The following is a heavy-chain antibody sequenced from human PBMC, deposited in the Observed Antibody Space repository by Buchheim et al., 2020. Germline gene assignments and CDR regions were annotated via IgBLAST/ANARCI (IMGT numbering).Heavy chain of an antibody. Sequence: EVQLLESGGGLVQPGGSLRLSCAASGFTFSSYAMSWVRQAPGKGLEWVSAISGSGGSTHHADSVKGRFTISRDNSKNPLYLHRNSRRAEDTAVYYCAKAHDSSGGTYTIFDYWGQGTL. D-gene: IGHD6-19*01. V-gene: IGHV3-23*01. CDR2: ISGSGGST. CDR3: AKAHDSSGGTYTIFDY. CDR1: GFTFSSYA. J-gene: IGHJ4*02.